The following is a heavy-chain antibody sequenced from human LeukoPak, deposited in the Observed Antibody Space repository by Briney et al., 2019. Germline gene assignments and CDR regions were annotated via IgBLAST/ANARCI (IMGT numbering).Heavy chain of an antibody. CDR3: AREYCTNGVCYLGP. CDR1: GFSVSSNY. CDR2: LYSGPST. D-gene: IGHD2-8*01. J-gene: IGHJ5*02. V-gene: IGHV3-66*01. Sequence: GGSLRLSCAASGFSVSSNYMSWVRQAPGKGLEWVSVLYSGPSTYYADSVKGRFTISRDSSKNTLYLQMNSLRAEDTAVYYCAREYCTNGVCYLGPWGQGTLVTVSS.